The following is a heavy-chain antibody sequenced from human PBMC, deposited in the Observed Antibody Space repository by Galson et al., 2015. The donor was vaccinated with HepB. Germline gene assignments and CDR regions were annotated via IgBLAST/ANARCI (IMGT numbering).Heavy chain of an antibody. Sequence: SLRLSCAASGFTFSSYAMHWVRQAPGKGLEWVAVISYDGSNKYYADSVKGRFTISRDNSKNTLYLQMNSLRAEDTAVYYCARDTSSGGDWGMDVWGQGTTVTVSS. CDR2: ISYDGSNK. J-gene: IGHJ6*02. CDR3: ARDTSSGGDWGMDV. V-gene: IGHV3-30-3*01. D-gene: IGHD2-21*01. CDR1: GFTFSSYA.